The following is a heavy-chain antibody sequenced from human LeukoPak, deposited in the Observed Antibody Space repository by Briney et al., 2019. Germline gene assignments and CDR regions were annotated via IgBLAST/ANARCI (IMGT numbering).Heavy chain of an antibody. CDR1: GGTFSSHA. CDR2: IIPIFGTA. J-gene: IGHJ4*02. V-gene: IGHV1-69*13. Sequence: SVKVSCKASGGTFSSHAISWVRQAPGQGLEWMGGIIPIFGTANYAQKFQGRVTITADESTSTAYMELSSLRSEDTAVYYCAREHDLGGGGGGYWGQGTLVTVSS. CDR3: AREHDLGGGGGGY. D-gene: IGHD4-23*01.